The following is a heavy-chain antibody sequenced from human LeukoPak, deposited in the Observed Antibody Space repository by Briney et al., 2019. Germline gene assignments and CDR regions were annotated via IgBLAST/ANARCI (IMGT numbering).Heavy chain of an antibody. Sequence: GGSLRLSCAASGFTFSSYGMHWVRQAPGKGLEWVAFIRYDGSNKYYADSVKGRFTISRDNSKNTLYLQMGSLRAEDMAVYYCARSRTGYSYGGGFDYWGQGTLVTVSS. J-gene: IGHJ4*02. CDR2: IRYDGSNK. V-gene: IGHV3-30*02. D-gene: IGHD5-18*01. CDR3: ARSRTGYSYGGGFDY. CDR1: GFTFSSYG.